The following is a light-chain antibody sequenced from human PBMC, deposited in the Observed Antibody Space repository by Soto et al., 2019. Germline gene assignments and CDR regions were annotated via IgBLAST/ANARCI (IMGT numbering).Light chain of an antibody. CDR3: CSYEGSSPLV. CDR1: SSDVGSYNL. CDR2: EGS. Sequence: QSALTQPASVSGSPGQSITISCTGTSSDVGSYNLVSWYQQHPGKAPKLMIYEGSKRPSGVSNRFSGSKSGNTASLTISGLQAEEEADYYCCSYEGSSPLVFGGGTKLTVL. V-gene: IGLV2-23*01. J-gene: IGLJ2*01.